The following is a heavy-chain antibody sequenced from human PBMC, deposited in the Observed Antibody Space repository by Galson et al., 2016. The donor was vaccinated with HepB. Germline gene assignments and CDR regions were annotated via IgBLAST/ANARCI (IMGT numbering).Heavy chain of an antibody. V-gene: IGHV3-11*01. CDR1: GFTFRDYY. CDR2: ISSSAHNI. Sequence: SLRLSCAASGFTFRDYYMSWIRQAPGKGLEWVSYISSSAHNIKYADSVGGRFTVSRVNADNSLYLQMDNLRADDTAVYYCARQGSGGYRFDYWGQGTLVTVSS. CDR3: ARQGSGGYRFDY. J-gene: IGHJ4*02. D-gene: IGHD1-26*01.